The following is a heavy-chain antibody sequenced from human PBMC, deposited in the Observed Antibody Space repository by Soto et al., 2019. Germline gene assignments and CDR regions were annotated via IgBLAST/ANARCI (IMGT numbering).Heavy chain of an antibody. D-gene: IGHD2-2*01. CDR1: GFTFSSYA. V-gene: IGHV3-30-3*01. J-gene: IGHJ4*02. CDR3: ASPLPSVVVPAATPN. CDR2: ISYDGSNK. Sequence: PVGSLRLSCAASGFTFSSYAMHWVRQAPGKGLEWVAVISYDGSNKYYADSVKGRFTISRDNSKNTLYLQMNSLRAEDTAVYYCASPLPSVVVPAATPNWGQGTLVTVSS.